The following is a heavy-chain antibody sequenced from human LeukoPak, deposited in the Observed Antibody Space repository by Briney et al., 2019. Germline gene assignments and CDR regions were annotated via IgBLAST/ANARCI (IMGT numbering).Heavy chain of an antibody. J-gene: IGHJ6*03. CDR3: ARVPPVQDYYMDV. CDR2: INPNNGGT. Sequence: GASVEVSCKASGYTFTGYYIHWVRQAPGQGLEWMGWINPNNGGTNYARGFQGRVTMTRDTSISTAYMELSRLRSDDTAVYYCARVPPVQDYYMDVWGKGTTVTVSS. V-gene: IGHV1-2*02. CDR1: GYTFTGYY.